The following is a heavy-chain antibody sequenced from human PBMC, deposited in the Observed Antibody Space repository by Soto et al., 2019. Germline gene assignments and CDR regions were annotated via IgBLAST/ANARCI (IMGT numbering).Heavy chain of an antibody. CDR1: GFTFSSYA. J-gene: IGHJ4*02. CDR3: ARDSPNYDFWSGYFEY. CDR2: ISYDGSNK. V-gene: IGHV3-30-3*01. D-gene: IGHD3-3*01. Sequence: GGSLRLFCAASGFTFSSYAMHWVRQAPGKGLEWVAVISYDGSNKYYADSVKGRFTISRDNSKNTLYLQMNSLRAEDTAVYYCARDSPNYDFWSGYFEYWGQGTLVTVSS.